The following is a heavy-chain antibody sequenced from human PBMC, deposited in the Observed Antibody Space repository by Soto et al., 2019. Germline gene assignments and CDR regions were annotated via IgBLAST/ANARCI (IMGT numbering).Heavy chain of an antibody. V-gene: IGHV4-30-2*01. D-gene: IGHD1-20*01. Sequence: SETLSLTCAVSGGSISSCGYSWRWTRVPPVKALEGIGSSDHSGSTSYNPSLKSRVTISVDRSKNQFPLKLSSVAAAATAGYSCARAAYKYYGMDVWGQGTTVT. CDR3: ARAAYKYYGMDV. CDR1: GGSISSCGYS. CDR2: SDHSGST. J-gene: IGHJ6*01.